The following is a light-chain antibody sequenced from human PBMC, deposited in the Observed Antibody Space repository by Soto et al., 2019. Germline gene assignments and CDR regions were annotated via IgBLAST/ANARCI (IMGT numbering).Light chain of an antibody. V-gene: IGKV3-11*01. J-gene: IGKJ4*01. CDR1: ESVSMY. Sequence: ENVLTQSPATLSLSTGEMPTLACMASESVSMYLALYQQKPVQAPRLLVYDAFITATGIPGRFSGSGFGTDFTLTISSLEPEDFAVYYCQQRSNWTLTFGGGTKV. CDR2: DAF. CDR3: QQRSNWTLT.